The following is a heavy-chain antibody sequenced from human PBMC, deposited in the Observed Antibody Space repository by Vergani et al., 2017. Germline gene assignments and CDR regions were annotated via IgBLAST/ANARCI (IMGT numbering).Heavy chain of an antibody. V-gene: IGHV4-38-2*01. CDR3: ARHRGSGGFFPSSYFYGMDV. CDR1: DSSIMTNPY. D-gene: IGHD3-10*01. CDR2: IHHSGDT. Sequence: QVQLQESGPGLVKPSQTLSLTCDVSDSSIMTNPYWGWFRQSPGKGLEWIWFIHHSGDTHYNSSLKSRVSISIVSSSKFSLSLTSVTAADTAIYYCARHRGSGGFFPSSYFYGMDVWGHGTTVTVSS. J-gene: IGHJ6*02.